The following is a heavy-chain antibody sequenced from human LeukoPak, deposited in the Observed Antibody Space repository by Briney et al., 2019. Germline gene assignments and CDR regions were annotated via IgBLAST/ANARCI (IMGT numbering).Heavy chain of an antibody. CDR2: ISYDGSKK. J-gene: IGHJ4*02. CDR1: GFTFSGYA. V-gene: IGHV3-30-3*01. Sequence: GRSLRLSCAASGFTFSGYAMHWVRHAPGKGLEWLAVISYDGSKKYYADSVKGRFTISRDNSKNTLYLQMNSLRAEDTAVYYCARDPYDYVWGSYRYFDYWGQGTLVTVSS. D-gene: IGHD3-16*02. CDR3: ARDPYDYVWGSYRYFDY.